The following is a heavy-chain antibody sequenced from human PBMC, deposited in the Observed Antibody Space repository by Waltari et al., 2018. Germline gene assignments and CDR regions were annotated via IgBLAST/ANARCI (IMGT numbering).Heavy chain of an antibody. J-gene: IGHJ4*02. CDR2: SNTDGTIT. V-gene: IGHV3-74*01. CDR3: VLYSSEPLGDC. D-gene: IGHD6-19*01. CDR1: GFIFSDYW. Sequence: EVQLVESGGGIVQPGGSLRLSCAASGFIFSDYWMHWVRQAPGKGLVSGSRSNTDGTITGYADSVKGRFTISRDNAKKTLFLQMDSLTAEDTAIYYCVLYSSEPLGDCWGQGTLVTVSS.